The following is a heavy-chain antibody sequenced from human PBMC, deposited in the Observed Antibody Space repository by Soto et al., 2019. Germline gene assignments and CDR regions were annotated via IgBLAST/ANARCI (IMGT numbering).Heavy chain of an antibody. D-gene: IGHD2-15*01. J-gene: IGHJ3*01. V-gene: IGHV3-23*01. CDR1: GLNFRVFT. CDR2: ISGSGDRT. CDR3: ATTTIPAVLVVPNSRPFEV. Sequence: EVQLLESGGGLVQPGGSLRLSWVVSGLNFRVFTMSWVRQAPGKGLEWVSGISGSGDRTFYADSVKGRFTTSRDNSKNTLYLQLDSLRAEDTALYHCATTTIPAVLVVPNSRPFEVWGQGPMVTLSS.